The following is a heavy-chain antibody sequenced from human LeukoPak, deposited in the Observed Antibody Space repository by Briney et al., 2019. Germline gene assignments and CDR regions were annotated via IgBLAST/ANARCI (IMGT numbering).Heavy chain of an antibody. D-gene: IGHD6-13*01. CDR2: INPYSGDT. V-gene: IGHV1-2*06. CDR1: GYTFTGYH. CDR3: ARDQGSLTRSWYTGY. Sequence: GASVNVSCKASGYTFTGYHIHWERQAPAQGLEWMGLINPYSGDTNLAQKFQGRVTMTMDTSITTDYMDLSGLTPDDTAVYFCARDQGSLTRSWYTGYWGQGTQVTVSS. J-gene: IGHJ4*02.